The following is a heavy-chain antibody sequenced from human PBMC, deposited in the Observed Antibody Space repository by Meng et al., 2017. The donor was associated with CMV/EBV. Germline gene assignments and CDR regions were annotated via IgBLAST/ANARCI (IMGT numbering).Heavy chain of an antibody. J-gene: IGHJ4*02. CDR2: INHSGST. CDR3: ARGGGGEWELLHYFDY. V-gene: IGHV4-34*01. D-gene: IGHD1-26*01. Sequence: VELQQGGAGLLKPSEPLSLTCAVYGGSFSGYYWSWIRQPPGKGLEWIGEINHSGSTNYNPSLKSRVTISVDTSKNQFSLKLSSVTAADTAVYYCARGGGGEWELLHYFDYWGQGTLVTVSS. CDR1: GGSFSGYY.